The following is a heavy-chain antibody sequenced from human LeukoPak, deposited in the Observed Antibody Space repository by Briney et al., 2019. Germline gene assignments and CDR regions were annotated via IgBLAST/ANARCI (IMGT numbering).Heavy chain of an antibody. CDR2: IGPTGTDR. D-gene: IGHD1-14*01. V-gene: IGHV3-21*01. CDR3: ATETIGRHYDS. J-gene: IGHJ4*02. CDR1: GFTFSSCG. Sequence: KAGGSLRLSCAASGFTFSSCGFNWVRQAPGKGLEWVSSIGPTGTDRYYADSVRGRFTICRDNAKNSMYLQMDTLRDEDTAVYYCATETIGRHYDSWGEGTLLTVSS.